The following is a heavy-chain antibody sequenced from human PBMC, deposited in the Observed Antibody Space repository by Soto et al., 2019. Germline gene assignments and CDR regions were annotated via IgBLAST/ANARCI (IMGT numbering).Heavy chain of an antibody. CDR2: IFSAGMT. V-gene: IGHV3-53*01. D-gene: IGHD1-1*01. J-gene: IGHJ4*02. CDR1: GFTGKGNY. Sequence: GGALRLSSAPSGFTGKGNYVGWARQASGRGMEWVSIIFSAGMTYYTDSVKGRFTISKDISKNTLSLQMNSLRADDTAVYFCAGAYSYNYAFDYWGLGTPVTLSS. CDR3: AGAYSYNYAFDY.